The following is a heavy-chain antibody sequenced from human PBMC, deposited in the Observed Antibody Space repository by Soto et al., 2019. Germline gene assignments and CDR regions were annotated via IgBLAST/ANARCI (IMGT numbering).Heavy chain of an antibody. V-gene: IGHV4-34*01. D-gene: IGHD4-17*01. CDR1: GGSFSGYY. CDR3: ARVIKYGDSSRWFDP. Sequence: SETLSLTCAIYGGSFSGYYWSWLRQPPGKGLEWIGVINHSGSTNYNPSLKSRVTISVDTSKNQFSLNLSSVTAADTAVYYCARVIKYGDSSRWFDPWGPGTLVTV. CDR2: INHSGST. J-gene: IGHJ5*02.